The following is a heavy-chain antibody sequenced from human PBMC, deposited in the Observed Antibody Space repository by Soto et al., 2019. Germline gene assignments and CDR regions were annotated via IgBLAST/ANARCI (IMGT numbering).Heavy chain of an antibody. D-gene: IGHD4-17*01. CDR2: ISGSSGST. V-gene: IGHV3-23*01. CDR1: GFTFSSYS. Sequence: PGGSLRLSCAASGFTFSSYSMNWVRQAPGKGLEWVSDISGSSGSTYYADSVKGRFTISRDNSKNTLYLQMNSLRAEDTAVYYCAKDPYGDYGYFDYWGQGTLVTVSS. CDR3: AKDPYGDYGYFDY. J-gene: IGHJ4*02.